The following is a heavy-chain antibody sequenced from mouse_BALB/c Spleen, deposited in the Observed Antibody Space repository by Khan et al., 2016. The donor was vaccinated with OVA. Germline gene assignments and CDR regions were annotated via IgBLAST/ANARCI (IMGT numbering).Heavy chain of an antibody. D-gene: IGHD4-1*01. CDR1: GFTFSTYS. CDR2: ISSAGDYT. Sequence: EVELVESGGDLVRPGGSLKLSCSASGFTFSTYSMSWVRQTPDKRLEWVATISSAGDYTFFPDSVTGRFTISRDNARNTLYLQRGSLSSDETAMYYGASHLTGSFAYWGQGTLVTVSA. J-gene: IGHJ3*01. CDR3: ASHLTGSFAY. V-gene: IGHV5-6*01.